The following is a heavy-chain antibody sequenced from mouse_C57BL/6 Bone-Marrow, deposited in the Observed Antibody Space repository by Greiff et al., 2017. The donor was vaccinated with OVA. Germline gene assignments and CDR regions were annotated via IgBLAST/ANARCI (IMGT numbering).Heavy chain of an antibody. CDR2: IYPRSGNT. D-gene: IGHD2-13*01. CDR1: GYTFTSYG. V-gene: IGHV1-81*01. Sequence: QVQLQQSGAELARPGASVKLSCKASGYTFTSYGISWVKQRTGQGLEWIGEIYPRSGNTYYNEKFKGKATLTADKSSSTAYMELRSLTSEDSAVYFCARRGVTRDYFDYWGQGTTLTVSS. J-gene: IGHJ2*01. CDR3: ARRGVTRDYFDY.